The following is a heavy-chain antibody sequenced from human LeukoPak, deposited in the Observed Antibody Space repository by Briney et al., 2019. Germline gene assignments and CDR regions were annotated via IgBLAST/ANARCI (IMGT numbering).Heavy chain of an antibody. Sequence: PSETLSLTCAVYGGSFSSYYWSWIRQPPGKGLEWIGRIYTSGSTNYNPSLKSRVTISVDTSKNQFSLKLSSVTAADTAVYYCASGGIYYYYYMDVWGKGTTVTVSS. CDR1: GGSFSSYY. CDR3: ASGGIYYYYYMDV. D-gene: IGHD3-16*01. J-gene: IGHJ6*03. CDR2: IYTSGST. V-gene: IGHV4-59*10.